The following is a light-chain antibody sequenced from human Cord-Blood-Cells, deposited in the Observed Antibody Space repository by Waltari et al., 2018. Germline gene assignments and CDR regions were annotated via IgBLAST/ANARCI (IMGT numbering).Light chain of an antibody. CDR3: NSRDSSGNHVV. V-gene: IGLV3-19*01. CDR2: GKN. CDR1: SLRSYY. J-gene: IGLJ2*01. Sequence: SSELTQDPAVSVALGQTVRFTCQGDSLRSYYASRYQQKPGQAPVLVIYGKNNRPSGIPDRFSGSSSGNTASLTITGAQAEDEADYYCNSRDSSGNHVVFGGGTKLTVL.